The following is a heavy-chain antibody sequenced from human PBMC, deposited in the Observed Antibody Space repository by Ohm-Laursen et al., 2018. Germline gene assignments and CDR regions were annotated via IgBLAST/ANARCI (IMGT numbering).Heavy chain of an antibody. CDR1: GFTFTDYY. D-gene: IGHD3-22*01. Sequence: ASVKVSCKASGFTFTDYYIHWVRQAPGQGLEWMGWINPKRGGTDYAQKFQGWVTITRDTSIRTAYMELSRLTSDDTAVYYCARTYDRSGYYYGMDVWGQGTTVTVSS. V-gene: IGHV1-2*04. CDR2: INPKRGGT. CDR3: ARTYDRSGYYYGMDV. J-gene: IGHJ6*02.